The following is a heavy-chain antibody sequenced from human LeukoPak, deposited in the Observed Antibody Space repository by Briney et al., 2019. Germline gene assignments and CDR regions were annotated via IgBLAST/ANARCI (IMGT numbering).Heavy chain of an antibody. Sequence: ASVKVSCKASGYTFIGYGISWVRQAPGQGLEWMGGISADNGNTNYAQKFQGRATMTTDTSTSTAYMELRSLRSDDTAVYYCARERYSYAKQYYYMDVWGKGTTVTISS. D-gene: IGHD5-18*01. CDR3: ARERYSYAKQYYYMDV. J-gene: IGHJ6*03. CDR2: ISADNGNT. V-gene: IGHV1-18*01. CDR1: GYTFIGYG.